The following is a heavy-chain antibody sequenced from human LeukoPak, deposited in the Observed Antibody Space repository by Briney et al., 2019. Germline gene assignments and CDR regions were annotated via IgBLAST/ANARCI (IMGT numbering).Heavy chain of an antibody. Sequence: SETLSLTCTVSGGSISSGGYYWSWIRQHLGKGLEWIGYIYYSGSTYYNPSLKSRVTISVDTSKNQFSLKLSSVTAADTAVYYCARDLSVTRSPSITIFGVVIGHAFDIWGQGTMVTVSS. CDR3: ARDLSVTRSPSITIFGVVIGHAFDI. D-gene: IGHD3-3*01. J-gene: IGHJ3*02. CDR1: GGSISSGGYY. CDR2: IYYSGST. V-gene: IGHV4-31*03.